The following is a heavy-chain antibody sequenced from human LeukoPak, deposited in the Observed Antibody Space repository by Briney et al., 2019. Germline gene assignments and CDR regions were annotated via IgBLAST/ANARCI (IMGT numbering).Heavy chain of an antibody. D-gene: IGHD5/OR15-5a*01. CDR1: GFTFSSYS. Sequence: GGSLRLSCAASGFTFSSYSMNRVRQAPGKGLEWVSSISSSSSYIYYADSVKGRFTISRDNAKNSLYLQMNSLRAEDTAVYYCARDSVIQPSNWFDPWGQGTLVTVSS. J-gene: IGHJ5*02. CDR2: ISSSSSYI. CDR3: ARDSVIQPSNWFDP. V-gene: IGHV3-21*01.